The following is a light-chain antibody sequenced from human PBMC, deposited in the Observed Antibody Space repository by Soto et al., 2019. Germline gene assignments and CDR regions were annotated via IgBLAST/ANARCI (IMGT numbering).Light chain of an antibody. V-gene: IGKV3-15*01. CDR3: PQYNHGPPLT. J-gene: IGKJ4*01. CDR2: GAS. CDR1: QSVGRN. Sequence: EIVMTQSPATLSVSPGERATLSCRASQSVGRNLAWYQQKPGQAPRLLIYGASTRATGIPASFRGSGSGTEFTLTIRSLQSEDFAIDSCPQYNHGPPLTVGGRTKVEIK.